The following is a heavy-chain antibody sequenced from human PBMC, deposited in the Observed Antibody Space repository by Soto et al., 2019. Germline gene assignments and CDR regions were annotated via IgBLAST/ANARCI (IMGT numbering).Heavy chain of an antibody. CDR3: AREAPAASDAFDV. V-gene: IGHV4-31*03. Sequence: QVQLQESGPGLVKPSQTLSLTYSVSGGSINRGGYYWSWIRQHPGKGLEWIGYIYYNGNPYYNPSLKSRVNISIDTSRNQFSLKRTSVTAADTAVYYCAREAPAASDAFDVWGQGTMVTVSS. CDR1: GGSINRGGYY. J-gene: IGHJ3*01. CDR2: IYYNGNP. D-gene: IGHD2-2*01.